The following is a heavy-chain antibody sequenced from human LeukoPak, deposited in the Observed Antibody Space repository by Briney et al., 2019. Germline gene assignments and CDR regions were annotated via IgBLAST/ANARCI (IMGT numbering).Heavy chain of an antibody. V-gene: IGHV4-59*01. Sequence: SETLSLTCTVSGGSISSYYWSWIRQPPGKGLEWIGYIYYSGSTNYNPSLKSRVTISVDTSKNQFSLKLSSVTAADTAVYYCARVPMVRGVGHYYYMDVWGKGTTVTVSS. CDR2: IYYSGST. CDR3: ARVPMVRGVGHYYYMDV. J-gene: IGHJ6*03. D-gene: IGHD3-10*01. CDR1: GGSISSYY.